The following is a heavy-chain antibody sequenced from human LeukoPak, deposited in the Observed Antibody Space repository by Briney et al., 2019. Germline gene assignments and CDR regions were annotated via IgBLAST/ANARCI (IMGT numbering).Heavy chain of an antibody. CDR3: AKDGLYYDGSEHVYYFDS. CDR2: IIYSGGAT. Sequence: GGSLRLSCAASGFTFSRSAMTWVRQGPGAGLEFVASIIYSGGATYYADSVKGRFTISRDNSKNTLYLQMNSLRAEDTALYYCAKDGLYYDGSEHVYYFDSWGQGTLVTVSS. J-gene: IGHJ4*02. D-gene: IGHD3-22*01. CDR1: GFTFSRSA. V-gene: IGHV3-23*01.